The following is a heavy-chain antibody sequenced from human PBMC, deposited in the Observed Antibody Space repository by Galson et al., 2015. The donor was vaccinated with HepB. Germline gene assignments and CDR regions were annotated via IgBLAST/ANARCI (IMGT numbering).Heavy chain of an antibody. CDR2: ISAYNGNT. D-gene: IGHD1-26*01. J-gene: IGHJ3*02. Sequence: SVKVSCKASGGTFSSYAISRVRQAPGQGLEWMGWISAYNGNTNYAQKLQGRVTMTTDTSTSTAYMELRSLRSDDTAVYYCARNGNSGSYGNDAFDIWGQGTMVTVSS. CDR3: ARNGNSGSYGNDAFDI. V-gene: IGHV1-18*01. CDR1: GGTFSSYA.